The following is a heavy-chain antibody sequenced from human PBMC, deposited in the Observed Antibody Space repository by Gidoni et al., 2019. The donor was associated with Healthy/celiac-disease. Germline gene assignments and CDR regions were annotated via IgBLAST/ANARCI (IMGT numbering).Heavy chain of an antibody. CDR1: GYTFTSYG. J-gene: IGHJ5*02. CDR2: ISAYNGNT. CDR3: ARDWGVPAAKGPHNWFDP. Sequence: QVQLVQSGAEVKKPGASVKVSCKASGYTFTSYGISWGRQAPGQGLEWMGWISAYNGNTNYAQKLQGRVIMTTDTSTSTAYMELRSLRSDDTAVYYCARDWGVPAAKGPHNWFDPWGQGTLVTVSS. V-gene: IGHV1-18*01. D-gene: IGHD2-2*01.